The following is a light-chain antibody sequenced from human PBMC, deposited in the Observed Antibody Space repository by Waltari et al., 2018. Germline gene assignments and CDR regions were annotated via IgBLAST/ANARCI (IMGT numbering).Light chain of an antibody. CDR3: QQYNNWPPLT. V-gene: IGKV3-15*01. J-gene: IGKJ4*01. Sequence: EIVMTQTPATLSVSPGERATLSCRASQSVSSNLPWYQQKPGPAPRPPIYDASTRDTGIPDRFSGSGSGTEFTLTISSLQSEDFAFYYCQQYNNWPPLTFGGGTKVEIK. CDR2: DAS. CDR1: QSVSSN.